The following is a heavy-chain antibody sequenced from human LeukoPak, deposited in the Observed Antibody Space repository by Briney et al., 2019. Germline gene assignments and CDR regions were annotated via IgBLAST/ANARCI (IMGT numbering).Heavy chain of an antibody. CDR2: IKQDGSEK. V-gene: IGHV3-7*01. Sequence: GGSLRLSCAASGFTFSSYWMSWVRQAPGKGLEWVANIKQDGSEKYYVDSVRGRFSISRDNAKNSLYLQMNSLRVEDTAVYYCARGGDIVVVPTSGSFAPWGQGPLATVSS. CDR1: GFTFSSYW. D-gene: IGHD2-2*01. J-gene: IGHJ5*02. CDR3: ARGGDIVVVPTSGSFAP.